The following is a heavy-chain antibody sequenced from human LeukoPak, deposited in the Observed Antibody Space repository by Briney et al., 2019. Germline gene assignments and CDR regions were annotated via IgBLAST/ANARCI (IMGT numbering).Heavy chain of an antibody. V-gene: IGHV4-31*03. Sequence: SETLSLTCTVSGGSISSGGYYWSWIRQPPGKGLEWIGYIYYSGSTYYNPSLKSRVTISVDTSKNQFSLKLSSVTAADTAVYYCARVGYYYGSGSFKAYYFDYWGQGTLVTVSS. CDR2: IYYSGST. CDR1: GGSISSGGYY. J-gene: IGHJ4*02. CDR3: ARVGYYYGSGSFKAYYFDY. D-gene: IGHD3-10*01.